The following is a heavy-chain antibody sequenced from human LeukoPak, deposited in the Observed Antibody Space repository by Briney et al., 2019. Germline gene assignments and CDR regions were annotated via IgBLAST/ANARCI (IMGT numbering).Heavy chain of an antibody. CDR1: GGSISSSSYY. CDR3: ARDYGDSLYYFDY. D-gene: IGHD4-17*01. CDR2: IYYSGSS. V-gene: IGHV4-39*07. J-gene: IGHJ4*02. Sequence: SETLSLTCTVSGGSISSSSYYWGWIRQPPGKGLEWIGSIYYSGSSYYNPSLKSRVTISVDTSKNQFSLKLSSVTAADTAVYYCARDYGDSLYYFDYWGQGTLVTVSS.